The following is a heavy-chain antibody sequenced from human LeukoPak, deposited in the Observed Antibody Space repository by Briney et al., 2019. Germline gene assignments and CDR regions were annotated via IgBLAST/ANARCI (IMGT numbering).Heavy chain of an antibody. D-gene: IGHD3-10*01. J-gene: IGHJ4*02. Sequence: PGGSLRLPCAASGFTFSSYWMSWVRQAPGKGLEWVANIKQDGSEKYYVDSVKGRFTISRDNAKNSLYLQMNSLRAEDTAVYYCAREVSYYYGSGSYYKSNYFDYWGQGTLVTVSS. V-gene: IGHV3-7*03. CDR1: GFTFSSYW. CDR3: AREVSYYYGSGSYYKSNYFDY. CDR2: IKQDGSEK.